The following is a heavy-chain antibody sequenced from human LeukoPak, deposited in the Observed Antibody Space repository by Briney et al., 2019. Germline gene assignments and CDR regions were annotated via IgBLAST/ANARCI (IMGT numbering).Heavy chain of an antibody. CDR2: IHTNGNT. CDR1: GGSISAFY. CDR3: ARDPSQHNYCALDV. V-gene: IGHV4-4*07. J-gene: IGHJ6*02. Sequence: SETLSLTCTVSGGSISAFYWGWIRQPAGKGLEWIGRIHTNGNTNYNPSLQGRVTMSVDTSKNQFSLKVSSVTAADTAVYYCARDPSQHNYCALDVWGAGTTVTVSS.